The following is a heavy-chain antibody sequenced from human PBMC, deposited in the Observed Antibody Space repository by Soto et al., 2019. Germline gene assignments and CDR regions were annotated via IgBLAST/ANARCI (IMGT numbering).Heavy chain of an antibody. J-gene: IGHJ4*02. CDR2: IWSDGTKK. CDR3: ARDWWEEPAGKETVSQFDY. D-gene: IGHD6-13*01. CDR1: GFAFSNYG. V-gene: IGHV3-33*01. Sequence: QVHLVESGGGVVQPGRSLTLSCTASGFAFSNYGIHWVRQAPGRGLEWVAVIWSDGTKKFYARSVRGRFTISRDNSKNTIYLQMNSLRAEDTAVYYCARDWWEEPAGKETVSQFDYWGQGTLVTVSS.